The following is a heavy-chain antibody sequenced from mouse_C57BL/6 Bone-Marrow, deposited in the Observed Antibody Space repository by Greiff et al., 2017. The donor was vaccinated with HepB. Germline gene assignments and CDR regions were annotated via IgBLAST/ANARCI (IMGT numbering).Heavy chain of an antibody. CDR2: IWSGGST. J-gene: IGHJ1*03. D-gene: IGHD1-1*01. CDR3: AGYGSSYDWYFDV. Sequence: VQLQQSGPGLVQPSQSLSITCTVSGFSLTSYGVHWVRQSPGKGLEWLGVIWSGGSTDYNAAFISRLSISKDNSKSQVFFKMNSLQADDTAIYYCAGYGSSYDWYFDVWGTGTTVTVSS. CDR1: GFSLTSYG. V-gene: IGHV2-2*01.